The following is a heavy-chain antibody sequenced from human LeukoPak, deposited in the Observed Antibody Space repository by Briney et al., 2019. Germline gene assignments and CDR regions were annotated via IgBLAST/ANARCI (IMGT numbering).Heavy chain of an antibody. V-gene: IGHV4-38-2*02. Sequence: SPSETLSLTCTVSGYSISSGYYWGWIRQPPGKGLEWIANIFHTGSSYYHPSLESRLSISVDKSKNQLSLNLNSVTAADTAVYYCARLYLPATRFDYWGQGTLVTVSS. D-gene: IGHD5-24*01. CDR3: ARLYLPATRFDY. J-gene: IGHJ4*02. CDR1: GYSISSGYY. CDR2: IFHTGSS.